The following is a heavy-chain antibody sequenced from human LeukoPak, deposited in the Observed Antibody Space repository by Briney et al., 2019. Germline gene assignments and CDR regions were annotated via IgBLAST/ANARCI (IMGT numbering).Heavy chain of an antibody. D-gene: IGHD3-22*01. CDR1: GYTFTSYD. CDR3: ARDNYDSMGY. J-gene: IGHJ4*02. CDR2: MNPNSGGT. V-gene: IGHV1-2*02. Sequence: ASVKVSCKASGYTFTSYDINWVRQATGQGLEWMGWMNPNSGGTNYAQKFQGRVTMTRDTSISTAYMELSRLRSDDTAVYYCARDNYDSMGYWGQGTLVTASS.